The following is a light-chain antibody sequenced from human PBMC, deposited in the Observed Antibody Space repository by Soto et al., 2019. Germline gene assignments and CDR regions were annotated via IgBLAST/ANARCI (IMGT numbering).Light chain of an antibody. CDR3: QSYASTLSARYV. J-gene: IGLJ1*01. V-gene: IGLV1-40*01. CDR2: GNN. Sequence: QSVLTQPPSVSGAPGQRVTISCTGSSSNIGAGYDVRWYQQRPGTAPKLLIFGNNNRPSGVPDRFSGSKSGTSASLAITGLQAEDEGDYYCQSYASTLSARYVFGTGTKVTVL. CDR1: SSNIGAGYD.